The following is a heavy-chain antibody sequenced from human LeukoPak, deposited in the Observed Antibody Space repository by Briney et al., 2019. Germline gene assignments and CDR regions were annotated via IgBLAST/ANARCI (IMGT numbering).Heavy chain of an antibody. CDR3: AKNGRGTYPSYFDY. V-gene: IGHV3-23*01. J-gene: IGHJ4*02. CDR2: ISDSGYNT. Sequence: GGSLRLSCEASGFTFSSYAMNWVRQAPGKGLEWVSVISDSGYNTYHVDFVKGRFTISRDNSKNTLYLQMNSLRAEDTAVYYCAKNGRGTYPSYFDYWGQGTLVPVSS. D-gene: IGHD1-26*01. CDR1: GFTFSSYA.